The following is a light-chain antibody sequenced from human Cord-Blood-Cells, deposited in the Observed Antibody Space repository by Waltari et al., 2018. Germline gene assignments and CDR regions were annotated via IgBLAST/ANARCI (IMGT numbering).Light chain of an antibody. CDR3: CSYAGSSTVV. CDR2: EGS. J-gene: IGLJ2*01. Sequence: QSALTQPASVSGSPRQSITISCTGTSSDVGSYNLVSWYQQHPGKAPKLMIYEGSKRPSGVSNPFSGSRSGNTASLTISGLQAEDEADYYCCSYAGSSTVVFGGGTKLTVL. V-gene: IGLV2-23*01. CDR1: SSDVGSYNL.